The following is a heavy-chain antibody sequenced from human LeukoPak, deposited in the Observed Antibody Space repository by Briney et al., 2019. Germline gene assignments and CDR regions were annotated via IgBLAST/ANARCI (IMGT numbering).Heavy chain of an antibody. CDR3: AKDPSNIVVPDI. Sequence: GGSLRLSCAASGFTFSSYSMNWVRQAPGKGLEWVSSISSSGSDIYYADSVKGRFTISRDNGKNSLYLQMNSLRAEDTAAYYCAKDPSNIVVPDIWGQGTMVTVSS. CDR2: ISSSGSDI. J-gene: IGHJ3*02. D-gene: IGHD2-21*01. V-gene: IGHV3-21*01. CDR1: GFTFSSYS.